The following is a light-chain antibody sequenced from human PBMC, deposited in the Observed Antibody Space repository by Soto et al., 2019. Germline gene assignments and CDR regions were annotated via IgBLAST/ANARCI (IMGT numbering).Light chain of an antibody. V-gene: IGLV2-14*01. CDR1: SGDIGDYKY. Sequence: QSALTKPASVSGSPGQSITISCTGSSGDIGDYKYVSWYKQHPGKAPKLMIYDVSNRPSGVSNRFSASKSGNTASLTISGLQAEDEADYYYSSYTSTNFVIFGGGTKLTVL. J-gene: IGLJ2*01. CDR2: DVS. CDR3: SSYTSTNFVI.